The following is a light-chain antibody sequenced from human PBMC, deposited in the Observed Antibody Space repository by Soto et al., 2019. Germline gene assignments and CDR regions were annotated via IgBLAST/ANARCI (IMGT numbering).Light chain of an antibody. CDR3: LHYSTRLWT. CDR2: GAS. Sequence: EIVMTQSPATLSVSPGERATLSCRASQSVDSKLAWYQQKPGQGPRLLIYGASSRATGIPARFSGSGSGTEFTLTISSLQSEDFAVYYCLHYSTRLWTFGQGTKVEIK. J-gene: IGKJ1*01. CDR1: QSVDSK. V-gene: IGKV3-15*01.